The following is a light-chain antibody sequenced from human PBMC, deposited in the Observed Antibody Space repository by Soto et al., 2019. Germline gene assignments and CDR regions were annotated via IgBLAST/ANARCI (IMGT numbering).Light chain of an antibody. V-gene: IGKV1-27*01. CDR3: QQYNSAPLT. J-gene: IGKJ4*01. CDR1: QGIRNH. CDR2: AAS. Sequence: DLQMTQSPSSLSASVGDRVTITCRASQGIRNHLAWYQQRPGKSPILLIHAASTLQSGVPSRFSGSGSATDFTLTISGLQPEDVATYYCQQYNSAPLTFGGGTKVEIK.